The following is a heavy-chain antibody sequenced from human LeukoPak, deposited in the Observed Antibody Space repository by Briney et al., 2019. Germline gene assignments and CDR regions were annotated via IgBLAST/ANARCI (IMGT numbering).Heavy chain of an antibody. J-gene: IGHJ4*02. CDR1: GFTLSSYA. D-gene: IGHD2-15*01. Sequence: GGSLRLSCAASGFTLSSYAMSWVRQAPGKGLESVSAISDTGNTYHADSVKGRFTISRDSSKNTLFLQMNRLRPEDAAVYYCAKAPVTTCRGAFCYPFDYWGLGTLVTVSS. V-gene: IGHV3-23*01. CDR3: AKAPVTTCRGAFCYPFDY. CDR2: ISDTGNT.